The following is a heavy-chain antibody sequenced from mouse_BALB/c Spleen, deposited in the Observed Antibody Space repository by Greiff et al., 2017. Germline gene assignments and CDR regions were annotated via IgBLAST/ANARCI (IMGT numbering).Heavy chain of an antibody. CDR2: ISSGSSTI. V-gene: IGHV5-17*02. J-gene: IGHJ2*01. CDR1: GFTFSSFG. CDR3: ARGGLRFDY. Sequence: EVNLVESGGGLVQPGGSRKLSCAASGFTFSSFGMHWVRQAPEKGLEWVAYISSGSSTIYYADTVKGRFTISRDNPKNTLFLQMTSLRSEDTAMYYCARGGLRFDYWGQGTTLTVSS.